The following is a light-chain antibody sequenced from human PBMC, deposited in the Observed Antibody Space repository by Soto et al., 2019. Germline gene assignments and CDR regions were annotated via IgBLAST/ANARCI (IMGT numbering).Light chain of an antibody. Sequence: HSVLTKPASVSGAPGQSITITCTGTSSDVCGYNYVSWYQQHPGKAPKLMIYDVSNRPSGVSNRFSGSKSGNTASLTISVLQTEDESDYYCSSYTGSSTYVFGTGTKVTVL. J-gene: IGLJ1*01. V-gene: IGLV2-14*03. CDR3: SSYTGSSTYV. CDR1: SSDVCGYNY. CDR2: DVS.